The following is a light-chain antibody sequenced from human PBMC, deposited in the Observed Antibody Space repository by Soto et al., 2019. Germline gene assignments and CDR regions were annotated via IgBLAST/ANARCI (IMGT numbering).Light chain of an antibody. Sequence: DIQMTQSPSTLSASVGDRVAITCRASQSINSWLAWYQQKPGKAPKLLVYQASNLESGVPSRFSGSGSGTEFTLTISCLQPDDFATYYCQQYESSFGTFGQGTKVELK. CDR3: QQYESSFGT. V-gene: IGKV1-5*03. CDR1: QSINSW. CDR2: QAS. J-gene: IGKJ1*01.